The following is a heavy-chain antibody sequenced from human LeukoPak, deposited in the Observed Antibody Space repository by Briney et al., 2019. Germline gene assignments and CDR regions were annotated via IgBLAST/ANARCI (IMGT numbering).Heavy chain of an antibody. CDR2: INAGNGNT. J-gene: IGHJ6*02. CDR3: ARDGIAVAGKGRGKHYYYYGMDV. V-gene: IGHV1-3*01. D-gene: IGHD6-19*01. CDR1: GYTFTSYA. Sequence: ASVKVSCKASGYTFTSYAMHWVRQAPGQRLEWMGWINAGNGNTKYSQKFQGRVTITRDTSASTAYMELSSLRSEDTAVYYCARDGIAVAGKGRGKHYYYYGMDVWGQGTTVTVSS.